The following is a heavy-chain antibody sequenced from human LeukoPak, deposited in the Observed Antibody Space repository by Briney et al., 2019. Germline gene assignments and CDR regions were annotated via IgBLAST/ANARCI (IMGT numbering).Heavy chain of an antibody. CDR3: ARSQYYDFWSGYYGY. D-gene: IGHD3-3*01. V-gene: IGHV3-7*01. Sequence: GGSLRLSYAASGFTFSSYWMSWVRQAPGKGLEWVANIKQDGSEKYYVDSVKGRFTISRDNAKNSLYLQMNSLRAEDTAVYYCARSQYYDFWSGYYGYWGQGTLVTVSS. CDR2: IKQDGSEK. CDR1: GFTFSSYW. J-gene: IGHJ4*02.